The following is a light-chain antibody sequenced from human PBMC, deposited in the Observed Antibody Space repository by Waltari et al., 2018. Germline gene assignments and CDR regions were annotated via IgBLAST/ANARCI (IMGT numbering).Light chain of an antibody. V-gene: IGLV3-21*01. CDR3: QVWDSGHHV. CDR1: HIGSKS. CDR2: DEA. J-gene: IGLJ1*01. Sequence: YVPTQPPSVSVAPGKAARITCGGDHIGSKSVHWYQERPGQAPLLIIHDEADRPSGIPERFSGSNSGNAATVTISSGEAGDEAEYYCQVWDSGHHVFGPGTTVTVL.